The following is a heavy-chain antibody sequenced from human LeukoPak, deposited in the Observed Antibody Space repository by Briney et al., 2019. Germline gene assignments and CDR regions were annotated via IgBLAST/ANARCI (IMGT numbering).Heavy chain of an antibody. V-gene: IGHV3-15*01. CDR1: GFTFTNAW. J-gene: IGHJ4*02. D-gene: IGHD3-10*01. CDR2: NKSKGDGETT. CDR3: ATDLGLTMIRGVIVH. Sequence: GGSLRLSCAASGFTFTNAWMTWVRQAPGKGLEWVGRNKSKGDGETTDYAAPVKGRFTMSRDDSKATLYLQMNSLKAEDTAVYYCATDLGLTMIRGVIVHWGQGALVTVSS.